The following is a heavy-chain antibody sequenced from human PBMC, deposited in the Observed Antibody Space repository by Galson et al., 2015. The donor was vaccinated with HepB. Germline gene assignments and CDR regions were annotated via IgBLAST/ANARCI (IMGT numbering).Heavy chain of an antibody. V-gene: IGHV3-30-3*01. J-gene: IGHJ4*02. Sequence: SLRLSCAASGFTFSSYAMHWVRQAPGKGLEWVAVISYDGSNKYYADSVKGRFTISRDNSKNTLYLQMNSLRAEDTAVYYCARGYNLNPPSPDYWGQGTLVTVSS. CDR3: ARGYNLNPPSPDY. CDR2: ISYDGSNK. D-gene: IGHD5-24*01. CDR1: GFTFSSYA.